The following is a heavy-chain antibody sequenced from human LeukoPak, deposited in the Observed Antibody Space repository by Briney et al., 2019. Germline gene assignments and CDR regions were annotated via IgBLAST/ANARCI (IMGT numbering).Heavy chain of an antibody. D-gene: IGHD5-12*01. V-gene: IGHV3-21*01. CDR1: GFTFSTYS. J-gene: IGHJ4*02. Sequence: GGSLRLSCAASGFTFSTYSMNWVRQAPGKGLEWVSSISRRSSFIYYADSVKGRFTISRDNAKNSLYLQMNSLRAEDTAVYYCARGGLGGYWGIDYWGQGTQVTVSS. CDR2: ISRRSSFI. CDR3: ARGGLGGYWGIDY.